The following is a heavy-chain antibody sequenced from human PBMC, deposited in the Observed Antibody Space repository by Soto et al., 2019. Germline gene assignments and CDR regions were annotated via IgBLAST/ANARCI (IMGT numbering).Heavy chain of an antibody. Sequence: VQLVESGGGVVQPGRSLRLSCAASGFTFSTHAMHWVRQAPGKGLECVAIVSFDGSNKYYADSVKGRFTISRDNSKNMLYLQMSGLTPEDTAFYYCARDQTGITTAGGGRIDHWGQGTLVTVSS. V-gene: IGHV3-30-3*01. D-gene: IGHD6-13*01. CDR3: ARDQTGITTAGGGRIDH. J-gene: IGHJ4*02. CDR2: VSFDGSNK. CDR1: GFTFSTHA.